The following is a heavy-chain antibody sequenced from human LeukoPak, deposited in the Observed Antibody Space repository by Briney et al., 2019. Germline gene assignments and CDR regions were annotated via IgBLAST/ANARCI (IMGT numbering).Heavy chain of an antibody. Sequence: SETLSLTCTVSGGSIGTFYWSWIRQPPGKGLEWIGYIYYSGSTKYNPSLKSRVTISVDTSKNQFSLKLKYVTAADTAVYYCARGIYSSGYYYYFDYWGQGTLVTVSS. V-gene: IGHV4-59*01. D-gene: IGHD3-22*01. CDR3: ARGIYSSGYYYYFDY. CDR1: GGSIGTFY. CDR2: IYYSGST. J-gene: IGHJ4*02.